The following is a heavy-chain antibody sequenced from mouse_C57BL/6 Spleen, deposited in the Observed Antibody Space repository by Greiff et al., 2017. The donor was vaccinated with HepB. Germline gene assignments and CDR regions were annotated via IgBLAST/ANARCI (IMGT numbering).Heavy chain of an antibody. Sequence: EVMLVESEGGLVQPGRSMKLSCTASGFTFSDYYMAWVRQVPEKGLEWVANINYDGSSTYYLDSLKSRFIISRDNAKNILYLQMSSLKSEDTATYYCARDRRSYFDYWGQGTTLTVSS. J-gene: IGHJ2*01. CDR2: INYDGSST. V-gene: IGHV5-16*01. CDR1: GFTFSDYY. CDR3: ARDRRSYFDY.